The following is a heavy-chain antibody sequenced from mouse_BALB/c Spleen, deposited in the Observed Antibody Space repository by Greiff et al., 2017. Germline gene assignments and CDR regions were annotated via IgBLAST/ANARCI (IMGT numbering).Heavy chain of an antibody. CDR3: ARWGYGSSYASAMDY. D-gene: IGHD1-1*01. J-gene: IGHJ4*01. CDR1: GFTFSSFG. V-gene: IGHV5-17*02. CDR2: ISSGSSTI. Sequence: EVNVVESGGGLVQPGGSRKLSCAASGFTFSSFGMHWVRQAPEKGLEWVAYISSGSSTIYYADTVKGRFTISRDNPKNTLFLQMTSLRSEDPAMYYCARWGYGSSYASAMDYWGQGTSVTVSS.